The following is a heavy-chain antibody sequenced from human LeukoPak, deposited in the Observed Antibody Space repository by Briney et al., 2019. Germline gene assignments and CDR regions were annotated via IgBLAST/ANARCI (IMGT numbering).Heavy chain of an antibody. CDR3: ARGQRYYGSGSSYGMDV. Sequence: SETLSLTCAVYGGSFSGYYWSWIRQPPGKGLEWIGEINHSGSTNYNPSLKSRVTISVDTSKNQFSLKLSSVTAADTAVYYCARGQRYYGSGSSYGMDVWGQGTTVTVSS. J-gene: IGHJ6*02. V-gene: IGHV4-34*01. CDR2: INHSGST. CDR1: GGSFSGYY. D-gene: IGHD3-10*01.